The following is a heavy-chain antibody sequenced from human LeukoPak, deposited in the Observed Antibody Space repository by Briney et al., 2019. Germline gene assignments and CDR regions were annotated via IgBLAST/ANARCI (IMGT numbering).Heavy chain of an antibody. V-gene: IGHV3-23*01. CDR3: AKGDGDYFYYYYMDV. CDR2: ISARGGNT. Sequence: GGSLRLSCAASGFTFSSYGMSWVRQAPGKGLEWVSTISARGGNTYYADSVKGRFTISRDNSKNTLYLQMNSLRAEDTAVYYCAKGDGDYFYYYYMDVWGKGTTVTISS. CDR1: GFTFSSYG. J-gene: IGHJ6*03. D-gene: IGHD4-17*01.